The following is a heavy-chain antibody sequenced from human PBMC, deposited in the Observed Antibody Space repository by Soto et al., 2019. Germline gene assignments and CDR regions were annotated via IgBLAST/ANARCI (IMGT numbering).Heavy chain of an antibody. CDR3: ARDTNSSGWSHYGY. Sequence: ASVKVSCKASGYTFTSYGISWVRQAPGQGLEWMGWISAYNGNTNYAQKLQGRVTMTTDTSTSTAYMELRSLRSDDTAVYYCARDTNSSGWSHYGYWGQGTLDTVSS. V-gene: IGHV1-18*01. D-gene: IGHD6-19*01. CDR2: ISAYNGNT. J-gene: IGHJ4*02. CDR1: GYTFTSYG.